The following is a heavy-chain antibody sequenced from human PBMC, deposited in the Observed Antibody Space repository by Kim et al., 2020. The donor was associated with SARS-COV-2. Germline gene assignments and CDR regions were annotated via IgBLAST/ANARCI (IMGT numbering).Heavy chain of an antibody. CDR1: GGSISSYY. Sequence: SETLSLTCTVSGGSISSYYWSWIRQPPGKGLEWIGYIYYSGSTNYNPSLKSRVTISVDTSKNQFSLKLSSVTAANTAVYYCARGYYDGAKVDYWGQGTLVTVSS. J-gene: IGHJ4*02. CDR3: ARGYYDGAKVDY. V-gene: IGHV4-59*01. D-gene: IGHD3-22*01. CDR2: IYYSGST.